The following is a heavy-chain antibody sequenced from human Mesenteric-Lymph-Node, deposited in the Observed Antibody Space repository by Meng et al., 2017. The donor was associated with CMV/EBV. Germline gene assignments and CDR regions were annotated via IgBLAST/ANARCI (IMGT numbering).Heavy chain of an antibody. CDR1: GFTFNTHA. Sequence: GESLKISCAASGFTFNTHAMHWVRQPPGKGLEWVSGISWNSDNVGYADSVKGRFTISRDNAKNSLYLQMKGLRVEDTALYYCVKDLNFAVPGAAFLSSNFGMDVWGQGTTVTVSS. D-gene: IGHD2-2*01. CDR3: VKDLNFAVPGAAFLSSNFGMDV. V-gene: IGHV3-9*01. J-gene: IGHJ6*02. CDR2: ISWNSDNV.